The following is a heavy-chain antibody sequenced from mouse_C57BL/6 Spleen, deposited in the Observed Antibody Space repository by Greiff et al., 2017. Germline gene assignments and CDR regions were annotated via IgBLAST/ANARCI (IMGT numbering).Heavy chain of an antibody. CDR1: GYTFTDYY. V-gene: IGHV1-26*01. Sequence: VQLKQSGPELVKPGASVKISCKASGYTFTDYYMNWVKQSHGKSLEWIGDINPNNGGTSYNQKFKGKATLTVDKSSSTAYMELRSLTSEDSAVYYCARLLFAYWGQGTLVTVSA. CDR2: INPNNGGT. CDR3: ARLLFAY. D-gene: IGHD1-1*01. J-gene: IGHJ3*01.